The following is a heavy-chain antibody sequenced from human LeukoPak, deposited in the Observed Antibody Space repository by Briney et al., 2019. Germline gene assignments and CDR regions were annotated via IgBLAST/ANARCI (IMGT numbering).Heavy chain of an antibody. V-gene: IGHV1-18*01. CDR2: ISAYNGNT. J-gene: IGHJ3*02. Sequence: ASVKVSCKASGYTFTSYGISWVRQAPGQGLEWMGWISAYNGNTNYAQKLQGRVTMTTDTSTSTGYMELRSLRSDDTAVYYCARRCSGGSCYNAFDIWGQGTMVTVSS. CDR1: GYTFTSYG. D-gene: IGHD2-15*01. CDR3: ARRCSGGSCYNAFDI.